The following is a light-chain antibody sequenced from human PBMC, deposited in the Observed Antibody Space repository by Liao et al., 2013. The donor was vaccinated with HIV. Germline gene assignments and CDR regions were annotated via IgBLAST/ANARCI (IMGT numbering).Light chain of an antibody. J-gene: IGLJ1*01. CDR2: YDS. CDR1: YIGSKT. Sequence: SYELTQPPSVSVAPGQTARITCGGDYIGSKTVHWYQQKPGQAPVLVIYYDSDRPSGIPERFSGSNSGNTATLTISRVEAGDEADYYCQVWDSSSDHLYVFGTGTKVTVL. V-gene: IGLV3-21*04. CDR3: QVWDSSSDHLYV.